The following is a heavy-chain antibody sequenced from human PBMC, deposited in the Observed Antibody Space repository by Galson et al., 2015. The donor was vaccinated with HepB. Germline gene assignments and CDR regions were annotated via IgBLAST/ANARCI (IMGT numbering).Heavy chain of an antibody. CDR3: AKDFLRERDGYKGAYFDY. CDR1: GFTFSSYG. D-gene: IGHD5-24*01. V-gene: IGHV3-30*18. Sequence: SLRLSCAASGFTFSSYGMHWVRQAPGKGLEWVAVISYDGSNKYYADSVKGRFTISRDNSKNTLYLQMNSLRAEDTAVYYCAKDFLRERDGYKGAYFDYWGQGTLVTVSS. CDR2: ISYDGSNK. J-gene: IGHJ4*02.